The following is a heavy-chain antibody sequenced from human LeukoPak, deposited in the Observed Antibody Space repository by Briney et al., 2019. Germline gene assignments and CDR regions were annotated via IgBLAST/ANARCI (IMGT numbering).Heavy chain of an antibody. CDR3: ARSREGVDP. D-gene: IGHD1-26*01. CDR1: GGSFSGYY. J-gene: IGHJ5*02. V-gene: IGHV4-34*01. Sequence: PSETLSLTCAVYGGSFSGYYWSWIRQPPGKGLEWIGEINHSGSTNYNPSLKSRVTISVDTSKNQFSLKLSSVTAADTAVYYCARSREGVDPWGQGTLVTVSS. CDR2: INHSGST.